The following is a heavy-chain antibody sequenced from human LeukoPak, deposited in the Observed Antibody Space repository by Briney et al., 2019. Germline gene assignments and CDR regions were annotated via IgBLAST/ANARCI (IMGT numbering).Heavy chain of an antibody. D-gene: IGHD3-10*01. CDR1: GGTFSSYA. V-gene: IGHV1-69*13. J-gene: IGHJ5*02. CDR2: IIPIFGTA. CDR3: ARGSRPYYYGSGSFRWFDP. Sequence: ASVKVSCKASGGTFSSYAISWVRQAPGQGLEWMGGIIPIFGTANYAQKFQGRVTITADESTSTAYMELSSLRSEDTAVYYCARGSRPYYYGSGSFRWFDPWGQGTLVTVSS.